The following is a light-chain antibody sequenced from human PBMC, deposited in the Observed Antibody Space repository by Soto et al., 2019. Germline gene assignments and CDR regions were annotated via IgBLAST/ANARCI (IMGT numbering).Light chain of an antibody. CDR1: QSVSSY. V-gene: IGKV3-15*01. J-gene: IGKJ1*01. CDR2: DAS. Sequence: VMTQSPATLSLSPGDRATLACRASQSVSSYLAWHQQKPGQAPRLLIYDASNRATGIQARFSGSGSGTEFTLTISSLQPDDFATYYCKQYNSYWTFGQGTKVDIK. CDR3: KQYNSYWT.